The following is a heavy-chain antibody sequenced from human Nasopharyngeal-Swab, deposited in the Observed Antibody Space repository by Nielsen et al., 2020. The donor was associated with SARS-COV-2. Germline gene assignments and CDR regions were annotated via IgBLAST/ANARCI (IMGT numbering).Heavy chain of an antibody. CDR3: AREGSDGSGPGDFDY. V-gene: IGHV7-4-1*02. Sequence: WERDATGQELEWMGWINTNTGNPTYAQGFTGRFVFSLDTSVSTAYLQISSLKAEDTAVYYCAREGSDGSGPGDFDYWGQGTLVTVSS. CDR2: INTNTGNP. J-gene: IGHJ4*02. D-gene: IGHD3-10*01.